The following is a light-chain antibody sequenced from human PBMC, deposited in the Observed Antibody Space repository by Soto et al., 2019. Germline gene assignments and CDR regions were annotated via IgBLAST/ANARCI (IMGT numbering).Light chain of an antibody. CDR1: QSVSSSY. Sequence: EIVLTQSPGTLSLSPGERATLSCRASQSVSSSYLAWYQQKPGQAPRLLIYGASSRATGIPDRFSGSGSATDFTLTISRLEPEDFAVYYCQQYGSSWTFVQGTKVEIK. CDR2: GAS. J-gene: IGKJ1*01. CDR3: QQYGSSWT. V-gene: IGKV3-20*01.